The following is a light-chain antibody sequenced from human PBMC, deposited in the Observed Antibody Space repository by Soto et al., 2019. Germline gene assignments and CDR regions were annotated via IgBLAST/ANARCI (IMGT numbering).Light chain of an antibody. CDR3: QQYNNWPPLT. J-gene: IGKJ1*01. CDR2: GPS. Sequence: EIVMTQSPATLSVSPGERATLSCRASQSVSSNLACYQQKPGQAPRLLIYGPSTRATGIPARFSGSVSGTEFTLTISSLQDEDFAVYCCQQYNNWPPLTFGQGTKVEIK. V-gene: IGKV3-15*01. CDR1: QSVSSN.